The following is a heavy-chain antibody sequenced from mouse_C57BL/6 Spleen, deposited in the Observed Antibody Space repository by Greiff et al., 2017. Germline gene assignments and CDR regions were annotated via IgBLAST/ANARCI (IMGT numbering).Heavy chain of an antibody. CDR1: GYTFTSYW. CDR3: AKGSSYSNWYFEV. Sequence: QVHVKQPGAELVKPGASVKLSCKASGYTFTSYWLHWVKQRPGRGLEWIGRNDPNSGGTKYNEKFKSKATLTVDKPSSTAYMQLSSLTPEDSAVDYCAKGSSYSNWYFEVWGTGTTVTVSS. D-gene: IGHD1-1*01. CDR2: NDPNSGGT. V-gene: IGHV1-72*01. J-gene: IGHJ1*03.